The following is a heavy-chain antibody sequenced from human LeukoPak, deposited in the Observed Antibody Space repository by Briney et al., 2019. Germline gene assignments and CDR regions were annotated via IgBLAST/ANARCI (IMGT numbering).Heavy chain of an antibody. J-gene: IGHJ3*01. CDR3: ARTKSSNGNYYLRDAFDV. Sequence: SVKGRFIISRDNAKDSLYLQMNSLRVEDTAVYYCARTKSSNGNYYLRDAFDVWGRGTMVTVSS. D-gene: IGHD3-22*01. V-gene: IGHV3-21*06.